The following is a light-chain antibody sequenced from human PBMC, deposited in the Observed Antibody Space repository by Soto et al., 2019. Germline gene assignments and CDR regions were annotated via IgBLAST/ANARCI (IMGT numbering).Light chain of an antibody. CDR2: GAS. CDR1: QSVSSN. V-gene: IGKV3-15*01. Sequence: EIVMTQSPATLSVSPGERATLSCRASQSVSSNLAWYQQKPGQAPTLLLYGASARATGIPARFSGSGSGTEFTLTISRLRSEDFAVYYCQHYNNWPFTFGQGTKLEIK. CDR3: QHYNNWPFT. J-gene: IGKJ2*01.